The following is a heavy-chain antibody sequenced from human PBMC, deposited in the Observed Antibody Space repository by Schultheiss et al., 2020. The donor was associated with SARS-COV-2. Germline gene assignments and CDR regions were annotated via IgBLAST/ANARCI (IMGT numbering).Heavy chain of an antibody. CDR3: ARQYGGSSRSDS. Sequence: SETLSLTCAVYGGSFSGYYWSWIRQPPGKGLEWIGEINHSGSTNYNPSLKSRVTISVDTSKNQFSLRLSSVTAADTAVYYCARQYGGSSRSDSWGQGTLVTVSS. CDR2: INHSGST. D-gene: IGHD1-26*01. CDR1: GGSFSGYY. V-gene: IGHV4-34*01. J-gene: IGHJ4*02.